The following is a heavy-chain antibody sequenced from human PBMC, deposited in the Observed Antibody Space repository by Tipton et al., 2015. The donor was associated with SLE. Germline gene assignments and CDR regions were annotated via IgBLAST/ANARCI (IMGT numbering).Heavy chain of an antibody. V-gene: IGHV4-39*07. J-gene: IGHJ4*02. CDR1: GGSISSSTYY. CDR2: INHSGGT. Sequence: TLSLTCPVSGGSISSSTYYWSWIRQPPGKGLEWIGEINHSGGTNYNPSLKSRVTISVDTSKNQFSLKLSSVTAADTAVYYCARGGILTGYYFYFDYWGQGTLVTVSS. D-gene: IGHD3-9*01. CDR3: ARGGILTGYYFYFDY.